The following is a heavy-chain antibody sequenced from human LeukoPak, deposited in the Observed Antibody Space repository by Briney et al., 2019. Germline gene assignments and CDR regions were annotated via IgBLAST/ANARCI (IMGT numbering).Heavy chain of an antibody. V-gene: IGHV3-30*02. D-gene: IGHD6-19*01. CDR2: IHYDGSNK. Sequence: GVSLRLSCAASGFTFSSYAMHWLRQAPGKGLEWLAFIHYDGSNKFYVDSRNGRFTISRDNSKSTVFLQMNSLRPEDTAVYYCAKVHGLFSSGWPFDFDSWGQGTLVTVSS. CDR1: GFTFSSYA. CDR3: AKVHGLFSSGWPFDFDS. J-gene: IGHJ4*02.